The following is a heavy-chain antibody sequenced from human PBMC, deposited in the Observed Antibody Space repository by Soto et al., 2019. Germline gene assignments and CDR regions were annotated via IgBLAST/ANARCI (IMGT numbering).Heavy chain of an antibody. Sequence: QEQVVESGGGVVQPGRSLRLSCAASGFTFSTHAMHWVRQAPGRGLEWVAIISYDGTTKDYADSVKGRFTISRDNSKNAVYLQMNSLSSEDTALYYCARDWLTAGTTGWFDPWGQGTLVTVSS. CDR1: GFTFSTHA. J-gene: IGHJ5*02. CDR2: ISYDGTTK. CDR3: ARDWLTAGTTGWFDP. D-gene: IGHD6-13*01. V-gene: IGHV3-30-3*01.